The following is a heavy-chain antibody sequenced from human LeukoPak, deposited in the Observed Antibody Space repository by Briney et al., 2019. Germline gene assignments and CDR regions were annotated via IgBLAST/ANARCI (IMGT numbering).Heavy chain of an antibody. V-gene: IGHV4-39*01. CDR3: ARRYSSSWYALNWFDP. CDR2: IYYSGST. D-gene: IGHD6-13*01. Sequence: PSETLSLTCTVSGGSISSSSYYWGWIRQPPGKGLEWIGSIYYSGSTNYNPSLKSRVSISVDTSKNQFSLKLSSVTAADTAVYYCARRYSSSWYALNWFDPWGQGTLVTVSS. J-gene: IGHJ5*02. CDR1: GGSISSSSYY.